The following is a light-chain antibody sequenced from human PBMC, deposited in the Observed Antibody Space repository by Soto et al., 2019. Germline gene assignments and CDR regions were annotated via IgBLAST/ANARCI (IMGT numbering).Light chain of an antibody. CDR1: QGISSY. CDR3: RQYYSYLYT. V-gene: IGKV1-8*01. Sequence: ALRMTQSPSSLSASTGDRVTITCRASQGISSYLAWYQQKPGKAPQLLIYAASTLQSGVPSRFSGSGSGTDFSLPISCLQSEDFATYYCRQYYSYLYTFGRGTKLEIK. CDR2: AAS. J-gene: IGKJ2*01.